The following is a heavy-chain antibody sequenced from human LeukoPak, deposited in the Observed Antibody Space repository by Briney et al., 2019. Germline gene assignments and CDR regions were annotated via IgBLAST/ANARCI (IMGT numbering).Heavy chain of an antibody. CDR3: ARPKLERRGDNWFDP. V-gene: IGHV3-21*05. CDR1: GFTFRSYA. D-gene: IGHD1-1*01. J-gene: IGHJ5*02. CDR2: MSSDSSFI. Sequence: GGSLRLSCVASGFTFRSYAMNWVRQAPGKGLEWVSYMSSDSSFINYADSVKGRFTISRDNAKNSLYLQMNSLRAEDTAVYYCARPKLERRGDNWFDPWGQGTLVTVSS.